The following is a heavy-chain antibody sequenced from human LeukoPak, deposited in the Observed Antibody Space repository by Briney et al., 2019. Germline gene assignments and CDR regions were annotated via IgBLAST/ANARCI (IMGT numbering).Heavy chain of an antibody. J-gene: IGHJ4*02. V-gene: IGHV1-8*01. Sequence: ASVKVSCKASGYTFTSYDINWVPQATGQGLEWMGWMNPNSGNTGYAQKFQGRVTMTRNTSISTAYMELSSLRSEDTAVYYCARGYYDSSGYLIDYWGQGTLVTVSS. CDR2: MNPNSGNT. CDR3: ARGYYDSSGYLIDY. D-gene: IGHD3-22*01. CDR1: GYTFTSYD.